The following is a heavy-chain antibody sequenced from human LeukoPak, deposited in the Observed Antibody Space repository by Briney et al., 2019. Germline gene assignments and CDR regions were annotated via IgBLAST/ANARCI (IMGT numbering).Heavy chain of an antibody. CDR1: GFTFSSYG. Sequence: GGSLRLSCAASGFTFSSYGMHWVRQAPGKVLEWVAFIRYGGSNKYYADSVKGRFTISRDNAKNSLYLQMNSLRAEDTAVYYCAKDSSSWSRPEYFQHWGQGTLVTVSS. CDR2: IRYGGSNK. J-gene: IGHJ1*01. D-gene: IGHD6-13*01. CDR3: AKDSSSWSRPEYFQH. V-gene: IGHV3-30*02.